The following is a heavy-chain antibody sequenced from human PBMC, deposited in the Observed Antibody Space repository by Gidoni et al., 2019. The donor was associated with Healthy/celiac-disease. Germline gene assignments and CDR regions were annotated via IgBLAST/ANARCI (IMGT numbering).Heavy chain of an antibody. CDR3: ARLKATQLVRRMAFDI. V-gene: IGHV3-7*01. D-gene: IGHD6-13*01. J-gene: IGHJ3*02. Sequence: EVQLVESGGGLVQPGGSLRLSCAAAGVTFSSYWMSWVRQAPGKGLEWVANIKQDGSEKYYVDSVKGRFTISRDNAKNSLYLQMNSLRAEDTAVYYCARLKATQLVRRMAFDIWGQGTMVTVSS. CDR1: GVTFSSYW. CDR2: IKQDGSEK.